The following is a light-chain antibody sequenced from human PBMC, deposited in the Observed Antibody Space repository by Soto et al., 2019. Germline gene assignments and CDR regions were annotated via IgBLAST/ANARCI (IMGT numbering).Light chain of an antibody. Sequence: QSVLTQPPSVSGTPGQRVTISCTGSSSNIGAGYDVHWYQQLPGTPPKLLIYGNSNRLSGVPDRFSGSKSGSSASLAITGLQAEDEADYSCQSYDSSLSAWVFGGGTKLTVL. CDR3: QSYDSSLSAWV. CDR2: GNS. V-gene: IGLV1-40*01. J-gene: IGLJ3*02. CDR1: SSNIGAGYD.